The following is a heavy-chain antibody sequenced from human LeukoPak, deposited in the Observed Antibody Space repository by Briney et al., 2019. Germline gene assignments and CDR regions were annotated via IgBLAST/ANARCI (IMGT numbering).Heavy chain of an antibody. CDR3: ANVRGGDAYTPFDY. Sequence: GGSLRLSXAASGFTFSSYGMHWVRQAPGKGLEWLAFIRYDGSNKYYADSVKGRFTISRDNSKNTLYLQMNSLRAEDTAVNYCANVRGGDAYTPFDYWGQGTLVTVSS. CDR2: IRYDGSNK. CDR1: GFTFSSYG. J-gene: IGHJ4*02. V-gene: IGHV3-30*02. D-gene: IGHD5-24*01.